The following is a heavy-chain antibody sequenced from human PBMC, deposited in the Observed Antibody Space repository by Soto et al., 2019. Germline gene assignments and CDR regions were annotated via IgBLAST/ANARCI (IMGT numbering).Heavy chain of an antibody. CDR3: ARGRYSPGAHFDY. CDR2: ISSSSSYI. D-gene: IGHD1-26*01. J-gene: IGHJ4*02. V-gene: IGHV3-21*01. CDR1: GFTFSSYS. Sequence: EVQLVESGGGLVKPGGSLRLSCAASGFTFSSYSMNWVRQAPGKGLEWVSSISSSSSYISYADSVKGRFTISRDNSKNSLYLPRNSLRAEASAVYYGARGRYSPGAHFDYWGQGTLVTVSS.